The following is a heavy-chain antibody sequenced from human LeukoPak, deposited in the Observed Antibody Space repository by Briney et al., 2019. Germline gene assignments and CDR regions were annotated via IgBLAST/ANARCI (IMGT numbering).Heavy chain of an antibody. CDR2: MNPNSGNT. V-gene: IGHV1-8*01. CDR3: ARASVADPGGFDY. CDR1: GYTFTSYD. D-gene: IGHD4-23*01. Sequence: ASVKVSCKASGYTFTSYDINWVRQATGQGLEWMGWMNPNSGNTGYAQKFQGRVAMTRNTSISTAYMELSSLRSEDTAVYYCARASVADPGGFDYWGQGTLVTVSS. J-gene: IGHJ4*02.